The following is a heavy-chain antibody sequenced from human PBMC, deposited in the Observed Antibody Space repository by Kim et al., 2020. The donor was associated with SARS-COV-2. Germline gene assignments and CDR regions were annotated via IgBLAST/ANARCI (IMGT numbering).Heavy chain of an antibody. D-gene: IGHD2-2*01. Sequence: GGSLRLSCAASGFTFSSYAMHWVRQAPGKGLEWVAVISYDGSNKYYADSVKGRFTISRDNSKNTLYLQMNSLRAEDTAVYYCASRAMPFDIWGQGTMVTVSS. CDR2: ISYDGSNK. CDR1: GFTFSSYA. CDR3: ASRAMPFDI. J-gene: IGHJ3*02. V-gene: IGHV3-30-3*01.